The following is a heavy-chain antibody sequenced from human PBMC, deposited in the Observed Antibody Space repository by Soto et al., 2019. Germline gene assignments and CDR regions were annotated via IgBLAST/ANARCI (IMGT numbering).Heavy chain of an antibody. CDR2: ISYDGSNK. CDR1: GFNFSSYG. Sequence: GGSLRLSCAASGFNFSSYGMHWVRQAPGKGLEWVAVISYDGSNKYYADSVKGRFTISRDNSKNTLYLQMNSLRAEDTAVYYCAKDRGDYAHNWFDPWGQGTLVTVSS. CDR3: AKDRGDYAHNWFDP. D-gene: IGHD4-17*01. V-gene: IGHV3-30*18. J-gene: IGHJ5*02.